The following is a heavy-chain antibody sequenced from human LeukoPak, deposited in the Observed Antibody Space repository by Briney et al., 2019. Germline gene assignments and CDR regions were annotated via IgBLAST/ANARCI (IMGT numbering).Heavy chain of an antibody. CDR3: ATPRDGYTENHFDY. Sequence: ASVKVSCKVSGYTLTELSMHWVRQAPGKGLEWMGGFDPEDGETIYAQKFQGRVTMTEDTSTDTAYMELSSLRSEDTAVYYCATPRDGYTENHFDYWGQGTLVTVSS. D-gene: IGHD5-24*01. V-gene: IGHV1-24*01. CDR1: GYTLTELS. J-gene: IGHJ4*02. CDR2: FDPEDGET.